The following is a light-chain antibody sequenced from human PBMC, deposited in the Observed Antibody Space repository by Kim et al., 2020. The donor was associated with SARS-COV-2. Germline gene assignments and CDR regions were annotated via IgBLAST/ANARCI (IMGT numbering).Light chain of an antibody. CDR3: SSYTSSSTYV. Sequence: GQSITLSCTGTSSDVGGYNYVSWYQQHPGKAPKLMIYDVSNRPSGVSNRFSGSKSGNTASLTISGLQAEDEVDYYCSSYTSSSTYVFGTGTKVTVL. J-gene: IGLJ1*01. V-gene: IGLV2-14*03. CDR1: SSDVGGYNY. CDR2: DVS.